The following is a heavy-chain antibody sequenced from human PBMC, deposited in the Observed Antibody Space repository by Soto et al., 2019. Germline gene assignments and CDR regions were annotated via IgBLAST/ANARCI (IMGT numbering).Heavy chain of an antibody. CDR2: ISSSSSYI. Sequence: EVQLVESGGGLVKPGGSLRLSCAASGFTFSSYSMNWVRQAPGKGLEWVSSISSSSSYIYYADSVKGRFTISRDNAKNSLDLQMNSLRAEDTAVYYCATRYCSGGSCYSFNQHWGQGTLVTVSS. V-gene: IGHV3-21*01. CDR1: GFTFSSYS. D-gene: IGHD2-15*01. CDR3: ATRYCSGGSCYSFNQH. J-gene: IGHJ1*01.